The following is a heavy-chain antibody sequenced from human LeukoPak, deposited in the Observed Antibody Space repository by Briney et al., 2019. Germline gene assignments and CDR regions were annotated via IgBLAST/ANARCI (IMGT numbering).Heavy chain of an antibody. V-gene: IGHV4-59*01. CDR2: IYYSGST. CDR1: GGSISSYY. CDR3: ARGVVAVPYFDY. D-gene: IGHD3-22*01. J-gene: IGHJ4*02. Sequence: PSETLSLTCTVSGGSISSYYWSWIRQPPGKGLEWIGYIYYSGSTNYNPSLKSRVTISVDTSKNQFSLKLSSVTAADTAVYYCARGVVAVPYFDYWGQGTLVTVSS.